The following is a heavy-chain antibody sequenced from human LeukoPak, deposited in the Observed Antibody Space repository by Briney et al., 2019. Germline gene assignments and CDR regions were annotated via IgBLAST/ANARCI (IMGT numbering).Heavy chain of an antibody. V-gene: IGHV4-39*07. CDR2: IYYSGST. D-gene: IGHD2-15*01. CDR1: GGSISSSSYY. CDR3: ARDLVVAAFWFDP. J-gene: IGHJ5*02. Sequence: SETLSLTCTVSGGSISSSSYYWGWIRQPPGKGLEWIGSIYYSGSTYYNPFLKSRVTISVDTSKNQFSLKLSSVTAADTAVYYCARDLVVAAFWFDPWGQGTLVTVSS.